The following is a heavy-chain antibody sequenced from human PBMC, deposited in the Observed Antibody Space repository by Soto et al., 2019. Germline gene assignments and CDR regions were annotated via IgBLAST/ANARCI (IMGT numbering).Heavy chain of an antibody. J-gene: IGHJ6*03. CDR2: INHSGST. V-gene: IGHV4-34*01. Sequence: SETLSLTCAVYGGSFSGYYWSWIRQPPGKGLEWIGEINHSGSTNYNPSLKSRVTISVDTSKNQFSLKLSSVTAADTAVYYWARGPVVVAATGFHYMDVWGKGTTVTVSS. CDR1: GGSFSGYY. CDR3: ARGPVVVAATGFHYMDV. D-gene: IGHD2-15*01.